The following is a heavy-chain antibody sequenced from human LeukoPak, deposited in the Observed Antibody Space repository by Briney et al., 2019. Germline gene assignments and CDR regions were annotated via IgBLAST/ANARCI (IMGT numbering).Heavy chain of an antibody. CDR2: IKQDGSEK. Sequence: GGSLRLSCAASGFTFSSYWMSWVRQAPGKGLEWVANIKQDGSEKYYVDSVKGRFTISRDNAKNSLYLQMNSLRAEDTAVHYCAKAMVRGVARPYYFDYWGQGTLVTVSS. J-gene: IGHJ4*02. CDR3: AKAMVRGVARPYYFDY. D-gene: IGHD3-10*01. CDR1: GFTFSSYW. V-gene: IGHV3-7*01.